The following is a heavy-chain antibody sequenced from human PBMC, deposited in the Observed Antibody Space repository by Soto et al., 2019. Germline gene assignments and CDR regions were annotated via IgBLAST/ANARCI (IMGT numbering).Heavy chain of an antibody. Sequence: SVKVSCKASGGTFSSYAISWVRQAPGQGLEWMGGIIPIFGTANYAQKFQGRVTITADKSTSTAYMELSSLRSEDTAVYYCARDPYDFWSGSVGFYYYGMDVWG. CDR2: IIPIFGTA. J-gene: IGHJ6*02. D-gene: IGHD3-3*01. V-gene: IGHV1-69*06. CDR1: GGTFSSYA. CDR3: ARDPYDFWSGSVGFYYYGMDV.